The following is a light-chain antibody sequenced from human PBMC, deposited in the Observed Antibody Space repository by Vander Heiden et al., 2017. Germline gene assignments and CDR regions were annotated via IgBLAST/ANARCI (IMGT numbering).Light chain of an antibody. J-gene: IGKJ2*02. CDR3: MQALQTPWT. CDR2: LGS. CDR1: QSLLHSNGYNY. Sequence: DSVMTQSPLSLPVTPGEPASISCRSSQSLLHSNGYNYLDWYLQKPWQSPQLLIYLGSNRASGVPDRFSGSGSGTDFTLKISRVEAEDVGVYYCMQALQTPWTFGQGTKLEIK. V-gene: IGKV2-28*01.